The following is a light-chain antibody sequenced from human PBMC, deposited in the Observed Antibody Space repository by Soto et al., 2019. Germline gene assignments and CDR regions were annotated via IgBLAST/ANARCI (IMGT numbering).Light chain of an antibody. CDR3: SSYTSSSTYV. V-gene: IGLV2-18*02. J-gene: IGLJ1*01. CDR2: DAN. CDR1: GSDVGTFNR. Sequence: QSALTQPPSVSGSPGQSVTISCTGTGSDVGTFNRVSWYQQPPGTAPKLMIYDANNRPSGVPDRFSGSKSGNTASLTISGLQAEDEADYYCSSYTSSSTYVFGTGTKLTVL.